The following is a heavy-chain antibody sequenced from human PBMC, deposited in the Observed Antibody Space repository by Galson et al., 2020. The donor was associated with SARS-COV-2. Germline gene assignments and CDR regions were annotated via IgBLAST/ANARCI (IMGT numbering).Heavy chain of an antibody. CDR1: GGTFSSYT. J-gene: IGHJ6*02. CDR2: IIPILGIA. CDR3: ARGMGWLAAAGPMDV. V-gene: IGHV1-69*02. Sequence: SVKVSCKASGGTFSSYTISWVRQAPGQGLEWMGRIIPILGIANYAQKFQGRVTITADKSTSTAYMELSSLRSEDTAVYYWARGMGWLAAAGPMDVWGQGTTVTVSS. D-gene: IGHD6-13*01.